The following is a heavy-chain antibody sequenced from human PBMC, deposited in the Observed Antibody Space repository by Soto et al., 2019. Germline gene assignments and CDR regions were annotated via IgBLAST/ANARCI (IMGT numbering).Heavy chain of an antibody. CDR3: AAGEASSRNIAPYYLDF. V-gene: IGHV4-59*01. CDR2: IHYSGTT. J-gene: IGHJ4*02. CDR1: GDSMRNYF. D-gene: IGHD6-13*01. Sequence: SETLSLTCTVSGDSMRNYFWTWIRQPPGKGLEWIGYIHYSGTTSFFPSYNPPLRSRVTISDDTSKNHFSLKLLSVTTADTAVYFCAAGEASSRNIAPYYLDFWGQGTLVTVSS.